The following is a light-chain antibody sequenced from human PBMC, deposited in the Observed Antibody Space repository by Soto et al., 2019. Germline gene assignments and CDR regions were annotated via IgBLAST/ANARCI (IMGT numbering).Light chain of an antibody. CDR1: SSDVGAYNY. V-gene: IGLV2-11*01. CDR3: SSYAGSLYVV. J-gene: IGLJ2*01. CDR2: DVS. Sequence: QSALTQPRSVSGSPGQSVVISCTGTSSDVGAYNYVSWYQQQPGKAPKLMIYDVSRRPSGVPDRFSGSKSGNTASLSISGLQGEDEADYYCSSYAGSLYVVFGGGTKLTVL.